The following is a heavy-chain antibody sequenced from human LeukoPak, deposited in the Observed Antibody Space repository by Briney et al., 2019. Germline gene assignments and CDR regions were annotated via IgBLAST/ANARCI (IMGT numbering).Heavy chain of an antibody. Sequence: SETLSLTCTVSGGSISSYYWSWIRQPPGKGLEWIGYIYYSGSTNYNPSLKSRVTISVDTSKNQFSLKLSSVTAADTAVYYCARGRNTYYYGSGSYEYYYYYMDVWGKGTTVTVSS. V-gene: IGHV4-59*01. CDR3: ARGRNTYYYGSGSYEYYYYYMDV. J-gene: IGHJ6*03. CDR1: GGSISSYY. CDR2: IYYSGST. D-gene: IGHD3-10*01.